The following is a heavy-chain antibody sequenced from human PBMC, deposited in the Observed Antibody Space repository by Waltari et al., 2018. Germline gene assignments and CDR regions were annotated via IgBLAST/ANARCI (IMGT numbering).Heavy chain of an antibody. Sequence: QITLKESGPTLVRPTQTLTLTCTFSGFSLNTHGVGVGWVHQPPGEALESLALLYWDDTQRYGPTLKRGLTITKDTSMNQVVLTMTNMDPVDTATYYCVSGSGRTFDYWGQGILVTVSS. CDR3: VSGSGRTFDY. V-gene: IGHV2-5*05. CDR1: GFSLNTHGVG. CDR2: LYWDDTQ. D-gene: IGHD3-10*01. J-gene: IGHJ4*02.